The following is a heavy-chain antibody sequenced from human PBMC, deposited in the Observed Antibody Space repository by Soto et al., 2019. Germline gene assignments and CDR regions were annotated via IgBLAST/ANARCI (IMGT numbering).Heavy chain of an antibody. CDR3: ARHGYLGYCSGGSCFDY. V-gene: IGHV3-21*01. D-gene: IGHD2-15*01. CDR1: GFTFSSYS. Sequence: EVQLVESGGGLVKPGGSLRLSCAASGFTFSSYSMNWVRQATGKGLEWVSSISSSSSYIYYADSVKGRFTISRDNAKNSLYLQMNSLRAEDTAGYYCARHGYLGYCSGGSCFDYWGQGTLVTVSS. J-gene: IGHJ4*02. CDR2: ISSSSSYI.